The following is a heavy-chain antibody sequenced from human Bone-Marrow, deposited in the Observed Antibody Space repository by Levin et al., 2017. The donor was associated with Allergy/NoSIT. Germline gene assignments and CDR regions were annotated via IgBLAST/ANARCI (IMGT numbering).Heavy chain of an antibody. CDR3: ARLSSTRFDP. V-gene: IGHV4-39*01. J-gene: IGHJ5*02. Sequence: SQTLSLTCTVSVDSISNSNYYWGWIRQPPEKGLEWIGTIYYSGSTYYNPSLQSRVSISLDTSKNEFSLNLNSVTAADAAVYYCARLSSTRFDPWGQGTLVTVSS. CDR1: VDSISNSNYY. D-gene: IGHD1-14*01. CDR2: IYYSGST.